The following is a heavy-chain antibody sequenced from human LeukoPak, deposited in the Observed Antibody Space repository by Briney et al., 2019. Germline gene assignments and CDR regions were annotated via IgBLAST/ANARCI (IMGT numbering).Heavy chain of an antibody. J-gene: IGHJ3*02. CDR3: ARDLGDIVVVVAASNAFDI. CDR1: GFTFSSYW. Sequence: GGSLRLSCAASGFTFSSYWMHWVRQAPGKGLVRVSRINSDGSSTSYADSVKGRFTISRDNAKNTLYLQMNSLRAEDTAVYYCARDLGDIVVVVAASNAFDIWGQGTMVTVSS. V-gene: IGHV3-74*01. D-gene: IGHD2-15*01. CDR2: INSDGSST.